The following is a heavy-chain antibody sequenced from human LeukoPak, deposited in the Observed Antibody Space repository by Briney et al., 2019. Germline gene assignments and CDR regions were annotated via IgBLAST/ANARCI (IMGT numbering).Heavy chain of an antibody. V-gene: IGHV4-59*11. CDR1: DDSIRSHY. D-gene: IGHD2/OR15-2a*01. J-gene: IGHJ4*02. Sequence: SETLSLTCTVSDDSIRSHYWSWIRQPPGKGLEWIGCIYCSGSTNNNPSLKSRITFSVDTSNNQFSLRLTSVTAADTAVYYCARERLIAGSTVFDYWGQGTLVTVSS. CDR2: IYCSGST. CDR3: ARERLIAGSTVFDY.